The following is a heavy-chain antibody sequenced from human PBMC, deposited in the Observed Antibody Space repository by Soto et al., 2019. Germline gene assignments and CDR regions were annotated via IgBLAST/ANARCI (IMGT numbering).Heavy chain of an antibody. V-gene: IGHV4-59*01. CDR3: ARDKLGYCSTTTCYTGLDP. CDR2: IHYSGNT. CDR1: GDSISSYY. Sequence: SETLPLTCIVSGDSISSYYWSWIRQPPGKGLEWIGYIHYSGNTYYNSSLKSRVTISLATSKNQISLKLRSVTAADTAVYYCARDKLGYCSTTTCYTGLDPWGRGTLGTVSS. J-gene: IGHJ5*02. D-gene: IGHD2-2*02.